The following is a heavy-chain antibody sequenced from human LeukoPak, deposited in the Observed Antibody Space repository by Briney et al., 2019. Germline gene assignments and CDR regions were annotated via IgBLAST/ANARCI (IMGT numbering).Heavy chain of an antibody. J-gene: IGHJ3*02. CDR2: INHSGST. V-gene: IGHV4-34*01. Sequence: SETLSLTCAVYGGSFSGYYWSWIRQPPGKGLEWIGEINHSGSTNYNPSLKSRVTISVDTSKNQFSLKLSSVTAADTAVYYCARVEGFGELAAFDIWGQGTMVTVSS. CDR3: ARVEGFGELAAFDI. D-gene: IGHD3-10*01. CDR1: GGSFSGYY.